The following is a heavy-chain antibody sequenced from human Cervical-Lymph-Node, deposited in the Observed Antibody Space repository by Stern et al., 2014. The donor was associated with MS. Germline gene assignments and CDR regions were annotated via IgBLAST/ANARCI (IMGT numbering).Heavy chain of an antibody. J-gene: IGHJ4*02. CDR2: ITNVGST. Sequence: VQLVESGGGVIQPGGSLRLSCTASRFTASRDYMTWVRQAPGKGLEWVSLITNVGSTFYTDSVKGRFTISRDDSKNTVYLHMTSLRAEDTAMYYCARDTSSPERSDWWGQGTLVTVSS. CDR3: ARDTSSPERSDW. D-gene: IGHD1-1*01. V-gene: IGHV3-53*01. CDR1: RFTASRDY.